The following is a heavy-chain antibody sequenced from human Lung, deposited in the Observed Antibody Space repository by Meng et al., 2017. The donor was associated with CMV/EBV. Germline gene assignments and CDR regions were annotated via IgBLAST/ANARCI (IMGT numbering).Heavy chain of an antibody. CDR2: IKEDGSGQ. CDR3: VRYANSHYVMDV. Sequence: GGSLRLXCAASGFTFTTFWMTWVRQAPGKGLEWVANIKEDGSGQWYVDSVKGRFTISRDNAKQSVYLQMDSLRAEDTAVYYCVRYANSHYVMDVWGHGTTVTVSS. D-gene: IGHD2-21*01. V-gene: IGHV3-7*01. CDR1: GFTFTTFW. J-gene: IGHJ6*02.